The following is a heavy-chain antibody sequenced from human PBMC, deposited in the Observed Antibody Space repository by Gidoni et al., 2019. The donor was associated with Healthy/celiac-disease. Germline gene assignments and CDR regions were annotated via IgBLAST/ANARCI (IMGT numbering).Heavy chain of an antibody. D-gene: IGHD3-16*01. Sequence: QVQLQESGPGLVKPSQTLSLTCTVSGGSISSGSYYWRWIRQPAGKGLEWIGRIYTSGSTNYNPSLKSRVTISVDTSKNQFSLKLSSVTAADTAVYYCARAVSGGWYFDLWGRGTLVTVSS. CDR1: GGSISSGSYY. J-gene: IGHJ2*01. CDR2: IYTSGST. CDR3: ARAVSGGWYFDL. V-gene: IGHV4-61*02.